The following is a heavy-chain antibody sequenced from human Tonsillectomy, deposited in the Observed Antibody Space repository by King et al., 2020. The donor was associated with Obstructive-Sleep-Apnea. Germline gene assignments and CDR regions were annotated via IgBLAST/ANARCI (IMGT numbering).Heavy chain of an antibody. V-gene: IGHV3-21*01. D-gene: IGHD5-24*01. CDR1: GFTFGSYS. CDR2: ISSGSSYI. CDR3: ARKLSSGWFDP. J-gene: IGHJ5*02. Sequence: VQLVESGGGLVKPGGSLRLSCAASGFTFGSYSMNWLRQAPGQGLEWVSSISSGSSYIYYADSVKGRFTISRDNAKNSLYLQVNSLRGEDTAVYYCARKLSSGWFDPWGQGTLVTVSS.